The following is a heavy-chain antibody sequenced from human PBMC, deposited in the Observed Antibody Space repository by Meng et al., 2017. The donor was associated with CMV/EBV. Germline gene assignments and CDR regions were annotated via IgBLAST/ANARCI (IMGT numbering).Heavy chain of an antibody. D-gene: IGHD3-3*01. Sequence: TLVSSALSCVRHAPGQGLEWMRGIIPIFGTANYAQKFQGRVTITADESTSTAYMELSSLRSEDTAVYYCARVVAPNYDLWSGQRFDPWGQGTLVTVSS. CDR2: IIPIFGTA. J-gene: IGHJ5*02. CDR3: ARVVAPNYDLWSGQRFDP. CDR1: TLVSSA. V-gene: IGHV1-69*01.